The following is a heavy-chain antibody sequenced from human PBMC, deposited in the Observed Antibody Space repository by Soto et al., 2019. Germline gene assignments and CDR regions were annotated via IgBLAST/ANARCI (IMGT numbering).Heavy chain of an antibody. V-gene: IGHV3-23*01. J-gene: IGHJ6*03. CDR1: GFTFSSYA. CDR2: ISGSGGST. D-gene: IGHD2-2*01. Sequence: EVQLLESGGGLVQPGGSLRLSCAASGFTFSSYAMSWVRQAPGKGLEWVSAISGSGGSTYYADSVKGRFTISRDNSKNTLNLQMNSLRAEDTAVYYCAKGRKDYCSSTSCQYYYYYYMDVWGKGTTVTVSS. CDR3: AKGRKDYCSSTSCQYYYYYYMDV.